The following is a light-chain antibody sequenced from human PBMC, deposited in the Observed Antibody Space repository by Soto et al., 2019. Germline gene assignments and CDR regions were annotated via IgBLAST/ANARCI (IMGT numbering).Light chain of an antibody. J-gene: IGKJ4*01. CDR3: QQTSNTLGT. CDR2: AAS. Sequence: DIQLTQSPSFLSASVGDRVTITCRASQGISSYLAWYQQKPGKAPKLLIYAASTLQSGVPSRFSGSGSGTEFTLTINTLQPDDSATYYCQQTSNTLGTFGGGTKVEIK. V-gene: IGKV1-9*01. CDR1: QGISSY.